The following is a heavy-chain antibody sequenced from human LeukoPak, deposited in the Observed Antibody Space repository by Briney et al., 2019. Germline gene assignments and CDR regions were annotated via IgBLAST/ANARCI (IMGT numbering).Heavy chain of an antibody. D-gene: IGHD3-22*01. CDR1: GYSISSGYY. CDR3: ARHYPDYYDSSGDAFDI. CDR2: IYHSGST. Sequence: SSETLSLTCAVSGYSISSGYYWGWIRQPPGKGLEWIGSIYHSGSTYYNPSLKSRVTISVDTSKNQFSLKLSSVTAADTAVYYCARHYPDYYDSSGDAFDIWGQGTMVTVSS. V-gene: IGHV4-38-2*01. J-gene: IGHJ3*02.